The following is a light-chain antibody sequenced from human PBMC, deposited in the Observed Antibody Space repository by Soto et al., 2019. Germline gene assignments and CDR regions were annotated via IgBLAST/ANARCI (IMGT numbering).Light chain of an antibody. CDR2: SIS. J-gene: IGLJ3*02. CDR1: TGAVTSGYY. CDR3: LLYCGGAQV. V-gene: IGLV7-43*01. Sequence: QTVVTQEPSLTVSPGETVTLTCASSTGAVTSGYYPNWFQQKSGQPPRPLIYSISNKHSWTPARFSGSLLGDKAALTLSGVQPEDEAEYYCLLYCGGAQVFGGGTKLTVL.